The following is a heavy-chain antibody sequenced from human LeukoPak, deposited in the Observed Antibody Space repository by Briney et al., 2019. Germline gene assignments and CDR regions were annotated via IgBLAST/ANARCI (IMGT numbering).Heavy chain of an antibody. Sequence: GGSLRLSCAASGFTFSSYEMNWVRQAPGKGLEWVSYISSSGSTIYYADSVKGRFTISRDNAKNSLYLQMNSLRAEDTAVYYCARDGHDFDTCYYYGMDVWGQGTTVTVSS. V-gene: IGHV3-48*03. CDR1: GFTFSSYE. J-gene: IGHJ6*02. D-gene: IGHD3-3*01. CDR3: ARDGHDFDTCYYYGMDV. CDR2: ISSSGSTI.